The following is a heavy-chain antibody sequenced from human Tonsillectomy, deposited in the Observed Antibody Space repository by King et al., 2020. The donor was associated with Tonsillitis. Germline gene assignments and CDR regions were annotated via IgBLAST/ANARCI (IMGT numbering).Heavy chain of an antibody. J-gene: IGHJ4*02. V-gene: IGHV4-38-2*02. CDR1: GYSISSGYY. D-gene: IGHD3-22*01. Sequence: RLQESGPGPVKPSETLSLTCTVSGYSISSGYYWGWIRQPPGKGLEWIGSIYHSGSTYCNPSLKSRVIISLDTSKNQFSLKLSSVTAADTDVYYCARNTYYYDSSDYYYVDYFDYWGQGTLVTVSS. CDR2: IYHSGST. CDR3: ARNTYYYDSSDYYYVDYFDY.